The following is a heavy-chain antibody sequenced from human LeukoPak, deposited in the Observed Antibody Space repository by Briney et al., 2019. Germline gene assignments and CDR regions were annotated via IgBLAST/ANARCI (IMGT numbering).Heavy chain of an antibody. D-gene: IGHD2-2*01. J-gene: IGHJ3*02. CDR1: GFTFGSYA. CDR3: AKVPDIVVVPAARGAFDI. Sequence: GGSLRLSCAASGFTFGSYAMSWVRQAPGKGLEWVSAISGSGGSTYYADSVKGRFTISRDNSKNTLYLQMNSLRAEDTAVYYCAKVPDIVVVPAARGAFDIWGQGTMVTVSS. V-gene: IGHV3-23*01. CDR2: ISGSGGST.